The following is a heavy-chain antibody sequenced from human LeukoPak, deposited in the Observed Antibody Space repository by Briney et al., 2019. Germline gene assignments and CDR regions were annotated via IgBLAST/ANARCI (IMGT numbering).Heavy chain of an antibody. D-gene: IGHD3-10*01. Sequence: SVKVSCKASGGTFSSYAISWVRQAPGQGLEWMGGIIPIFGAANYAQKFQGRVTITTDESTSTAYMELSSLRSEGTAVYYCARDLARSYGSGSYSHDAFDIWGRGTMVTVSS. CDR3: ARDLARSYGSGSYSHDAFDI. CDR2: IIPIFGAA. J-gene: IGHJ3*02. CDR1: GGTFSSYA. V-gene: IGHV1-69*05.